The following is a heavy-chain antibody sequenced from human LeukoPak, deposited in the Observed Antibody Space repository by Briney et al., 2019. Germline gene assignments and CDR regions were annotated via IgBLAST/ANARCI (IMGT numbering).Heavy chain of an antibody. CDR2: IYSGGST. CDR1: GFTVSSNY. CDR3: ARGIVVVPAAIIEAGYFDY. Sequence: GGSLRLSRAASGFTVSSNYMSWVRQAPGKGLAWVSVIYSGGSTYYADSVKGRFTISRDNSKHTLYLQMNSLRAEDTAVYYCARGIVVVPAAIIEAGYFDYWGQGTLVTVSS. D-gene: IGHD2-2*02. V-gene: IGHV3-66*02. J-gene: IGHJ4*02.